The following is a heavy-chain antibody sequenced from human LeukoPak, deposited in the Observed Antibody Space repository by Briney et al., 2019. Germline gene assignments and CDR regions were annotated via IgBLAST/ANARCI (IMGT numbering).Heavy chain of an antibody. D-gene: IGHD5-24*01. J-gene: IGHJ4*02. CDR3: AKELRGQQLARDGYNSVPHAD. V-gene: IGHV3-23*01. CDR2: ISGSGGST. Sequence: PGGSLRLSCAASGFTFSSYAMSWVRQAPGKGLEWVSAISGSGGSTYYADSVKGRFTISRDNSKNTLYLQMNSLRAEDTAVYYCAKELRGQQLARDGYNSVPHADWGQGTLVTVSS. CDR1: GFTFSSYA.